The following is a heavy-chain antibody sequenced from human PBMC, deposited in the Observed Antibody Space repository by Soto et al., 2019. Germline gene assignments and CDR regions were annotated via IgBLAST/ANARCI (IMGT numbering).Heavy chain of an antibody. J-gene: IGHJ6*02. CDR2: ISYDGSNK. CDR1: GFTFSSYG. Sequence: GGSLRLSCAASGFTFSSYGMHWVRQAPGKGLEWVAVISYDGSNKYYADSVKGRFTISRDNSKNTLYLQMNSLRAEDTAVYYCAKAGGQLRYFDPGGLMDVWGQGTTVTVSS. D-gene: IGHD3-9*01. V-gene: IGHV3-30*18. CDR3: AKAGGQLRYFDPGGLMDV.